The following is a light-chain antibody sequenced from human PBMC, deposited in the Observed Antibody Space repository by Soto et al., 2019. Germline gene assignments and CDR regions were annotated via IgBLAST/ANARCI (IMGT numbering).Light chain of an antibody. V-gene: IGKV3-11*01. J-gene: IGKJ2*01. CDR3: QQRSNWPPYT. CDR2: DAS. CDR1: QRVSSY. Sequence: EIVLTQSPATLSLSPGERATLSRRASQRVSSYLAWYQQKPGQAPRLLIYDASNRATGIPARFSGSGSGTDFTLTISSLEPEDFAVYYCQQRSNWPPYTFGQGTKLEIK.